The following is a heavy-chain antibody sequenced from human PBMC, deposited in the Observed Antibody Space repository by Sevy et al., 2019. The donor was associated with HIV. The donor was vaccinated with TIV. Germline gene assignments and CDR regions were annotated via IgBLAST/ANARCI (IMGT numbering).Heavy chain of an antibody. CDR1: GFTFSTYW. CDR2: INEDGTEE. J-gene: IGHJ6*02. CDR3: SRDNATVRKRGLRYYYYGTDV. Sequence: GGSLRLSCAASGFTFSTYWMSWFRQAPGKGLEWVANINEDGTEEFYVDSVKGRFTISRDHAKNSLYLQTNSLRAEDAAVYYCSRDNATVRKRGLRYYYYGTDVWGQGTTVTVSS. V-gene: IGHV3-7*01. D-gene: IGHD2-8*01.